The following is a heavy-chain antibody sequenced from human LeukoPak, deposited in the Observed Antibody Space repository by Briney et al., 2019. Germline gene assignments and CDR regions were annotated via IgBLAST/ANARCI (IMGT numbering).Heavy chain of an antibody. CDR3: ARDPGYCDNTSCYAANFDY. Sequence: GGSLRLSCGASGFTFSRYAMSWVRQAPGKGLQWVSQIDGSGAALYYADSVKGRFTISRDNSKNTLYLQMNSLRAEDTAVYYCARDPGYCDNTSCYAANFDYWGQGTLVTVSS. D-gene: IGHD2-2*01. CDR2: IDGSGAAL. J-gene: IGHJ4*02. CDR1: GFTFSRYA. V-gene: IGHV3-23*01.